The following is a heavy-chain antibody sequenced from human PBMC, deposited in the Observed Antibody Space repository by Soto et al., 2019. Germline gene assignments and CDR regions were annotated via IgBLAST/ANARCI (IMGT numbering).Heavy chain of an antibody. V-gene: IGHV1-2*04. CDR3: ARARAAAGHYYFDY. D-gene: IGHD6-13*01. CDR2: INPNSGGT. CDR1: GYTFTGYY. Sequence: ASVKVSCKASGYTFTGYYMHWVRQAPGQGLGWMGWINPNSGGTNYAQKFQGWVTMTRDTSISTAYMELSRLRSDDTAVYYCARARAAAGHYYFDYWGQGTLVTVSS. J-gene: IGHJ4*02.